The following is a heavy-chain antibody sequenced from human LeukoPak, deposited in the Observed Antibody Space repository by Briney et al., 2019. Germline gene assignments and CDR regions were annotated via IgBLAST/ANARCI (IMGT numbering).Heavy chain of an antibody. V-gene: IGHV4-59*01. CDR3: ARVKIPAISIDY. CDR1: GGSISSYY. J-gene: IGHJ4*02. Sequence: PSETLSLTCTVSGGSISSYYWSWIRQPPGKGLEWIGYIYYSGSTNYNPSLKSRVTISVDTSKNQFSLKLSSVTAADTAVYYCARVKIPAISIDYWGQGTLVTVSS. D-gene: IGHD2-2*02. CDR2: IYYSGST.